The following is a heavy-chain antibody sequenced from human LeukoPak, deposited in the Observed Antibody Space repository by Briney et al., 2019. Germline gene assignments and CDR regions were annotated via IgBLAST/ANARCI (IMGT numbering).Heavy chain of an antibody. V-gene: IGHV4-4*02. CDR3: ARDPNIVSAVTLRAFDI. Sequence: PSGTLSLTCAVSGGSISSSSWWSWVRQPPGKGLEWIGEVFHDGSPNYNPSFRGRVTILVDKSKNQFYLNLGSLTAADTAMYYCARDPNIVSAVTLRAFDIWGQGTMVSVSS. D-gene: IGHD5/OR15-5a*01. CDR1: GGSISSSSW. CDR2: VFHDGSP. J-gene: IGHJ3*02.